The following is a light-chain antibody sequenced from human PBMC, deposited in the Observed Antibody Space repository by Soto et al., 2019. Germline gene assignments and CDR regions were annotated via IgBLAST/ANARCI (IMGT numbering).Light chain of an antibody. Sequence: DIQMTQSPSSLSASVGDRVTITCRASQTISNYVNWYQEKPGKAPKLLIYASSSLHSGVPARFSGSGFGTDFALTISSLQPEDFAPYYCQQCFSTLRMYTFGQGTKLEIK. CDR1: QTISNY. CDR3: QQCFSTLRMYT. J-gene: IGKJ2*01. CDR2: ASS. V-gene: IGKV1-39*01.